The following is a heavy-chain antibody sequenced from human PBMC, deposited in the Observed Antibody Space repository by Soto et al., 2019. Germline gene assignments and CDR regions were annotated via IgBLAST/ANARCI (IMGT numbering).Heavy chain of an antibody. CDR2: ISGSGGST. Sequence: GGSLRLSCAASGFTFSSYSMNWVRQAPGKGLEWVSAISGSGGSTYYADSVKGRFTISRDNSKNTLYLQMNSLRAEDTAVYYCAKGQVVPAAIPDVYYYYYGMDVWGQGTTVTVSS. V-gene: IGHV3-23*01. D-gene: IGHD2-2*01. CDR3: AKGQVVPAAIPDVYYYYYGMDV. CDR1: GFTFSSYS. J-gene: IGHJ6*02.